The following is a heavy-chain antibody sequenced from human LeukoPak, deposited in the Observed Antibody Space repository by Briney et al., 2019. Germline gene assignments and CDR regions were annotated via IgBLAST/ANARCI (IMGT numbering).Heavy chain of an antibody. CDR2: IRSKAYGGTT. D-gene: IGHD3-10*01. CDR1: GFSFSSYS. Sequence: PGGSLRLSCAASGFSFSSYSMNWVCQAPGKGLEWVGFIRSKAYGGTTQYAASVKGRFTISRDDSKSIAYLQMNSLKTEDTAVYFCTRVRSGNDFDYWGQGTLVTVSS. J-gene: IGHJ4*02. CDR3: TRVRSGNDFDY. V-gene: IGHV3-49*04.